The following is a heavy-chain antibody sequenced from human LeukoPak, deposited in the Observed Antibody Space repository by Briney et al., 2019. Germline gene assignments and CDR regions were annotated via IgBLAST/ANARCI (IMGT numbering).Heavy chain of an antibody. D-gene: IGHD4/OR15-4a*01. Sequence: PGGSLRLSCAASGFTFSSYSMNWVRQAPGKGLEWVSSIWSNSVWTHYADSVKGRFTISRDNSKNTLYLEMHSLRADDTAVYYCAKDGAAWGQGTLVTVSS. CDR1: GFTFSSYS. CDR2: IWSNSVWT. CDR3: AKDGAA. V-gene: IGHV3-23*01. J-gene: IGHJ5*02.